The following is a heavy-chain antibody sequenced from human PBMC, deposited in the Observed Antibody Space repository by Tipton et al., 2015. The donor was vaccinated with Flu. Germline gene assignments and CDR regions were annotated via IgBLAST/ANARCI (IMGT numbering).Heavy chain of an antibody. CDR1: GFTFSSYG. V-gene: IGHV3-30*18. Sequence: CAASGFTFSSYGMHWVRQAPGKGLEWVAVISYDGSNKYYADSVKGRFTISRDNSKNTLYLQMNSLRAEDTAVYYCAKVAGYSSSCLDYWGQGTLVTVSS. J-gene: IGHJ4*02. D-gene: IGHD6-13*01. CDR2: ISYDGSNK. CDR3: AKVAGYSSSCLDY.